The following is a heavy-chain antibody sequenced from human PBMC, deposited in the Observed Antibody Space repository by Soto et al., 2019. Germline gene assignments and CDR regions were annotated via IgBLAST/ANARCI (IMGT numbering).Heavy chain of an antibody. J-gene: IGHJ6*02. CDR1: GFTFSNYA. V-gene: IGHV3-23*01. Sequence: GGSLRLSCAASGFTFSNYALTWVRQAPGKGLEWVSSISGSAGSSYYADSVKGRFTISRDNSKNTLNLQMSFLRAEDTAVYYCAKDWGMYSSGWYEGYYYGMDVWGQGTTVTVSS. D-gene: IGHD6-19*01. CDR2: ISGSAGSS. CDR3: AKDWGMYSSGWYEGYYYGMDV.